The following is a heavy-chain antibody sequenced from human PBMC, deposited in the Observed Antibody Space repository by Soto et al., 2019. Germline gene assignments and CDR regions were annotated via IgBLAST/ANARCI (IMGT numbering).Heavy chain of an antibody. CDR1: GGTLINFA. CDR2: IIPGLGTP. D-gene: IGHD3-16*01. J-gene: IGHJ6*02. Sequence: QVQLVQSGAEVKKPGSSVKVSCKASGGTLINFAMSWVRQAPGQGPEWMGGIIPGLGTPNYARSFKDRVTIMADESMGIVYMELRRLKSEDTAVYYCASGGEYYDENLPHYYFFGMHVWGPGTTVTVSS. V-gene: IGHV1-69*01. CDR3: ASGGEYYDENLPHYYFFGMHV.